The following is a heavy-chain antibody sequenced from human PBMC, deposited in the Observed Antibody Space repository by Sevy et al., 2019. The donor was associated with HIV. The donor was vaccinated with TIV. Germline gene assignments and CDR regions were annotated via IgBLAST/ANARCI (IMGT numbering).Heavy chain of an antibody. CDR2: ISPYKGTT. D-gene: IGHD3-16*01. CDR1: GYIFTSYG. CDR3: ARDWDYDYIWGTFPYRDF. J-gene: IGHJ4*02. V-gene: IGHV1-18*01. Sequence: ASVKVSCKASGYIFTSYGISWVRQAPGRGLEWVGWISPYKGTTNYAQKFQGRVTMTTDTSTFTVYMQLRSLRSDDTAIYYCARDWDYDYIWGTFPYRDFWGQGTLVTVSS.